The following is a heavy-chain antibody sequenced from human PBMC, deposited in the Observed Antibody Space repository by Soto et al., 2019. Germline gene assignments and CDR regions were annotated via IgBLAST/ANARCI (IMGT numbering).Heavy chain of an antibody. CDR2: ISLDGSEK. J-gene: IGHJ4*02. CDR1: GFTFRSYW. V-gene: IGHV3-7*03. Sequence: EGQLVESGGGLVQPGGSLRLSCQVSGFTFRSYWMTWVRRAPGNGLEWVANISLDGSEKYYVDAVKGRFTISRDNAKNSLHRNLPALRANDTSVYYCARGAMAGNEVPGDWGQGTLVTVSS. D-gene: IGHD1-1*01. CDR3: ARGAMAGNEVPGD.